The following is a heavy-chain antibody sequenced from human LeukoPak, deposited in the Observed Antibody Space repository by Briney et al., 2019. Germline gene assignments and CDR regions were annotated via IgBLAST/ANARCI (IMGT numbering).Heavy chain of an antibody. J-gene: IGHJ6*02. V-gene: IGHV3-23*01. CDR1: EFTFSTYA. CDR3: AKSSGPGGYYYYGMDV. CDR2: IGGDGGIT. D-gene: IGHD6-19*01. Sequence: GGSLRLSCAASEFTFSTYAMSWVRQAPGKGLEWVSGIGGDGGITYYADSVRGRFTISRDNSKNTLYLQMNSLRAEDTAVYYCAKSSGPGGYYYYGMDVWGQGTTVTVSS.